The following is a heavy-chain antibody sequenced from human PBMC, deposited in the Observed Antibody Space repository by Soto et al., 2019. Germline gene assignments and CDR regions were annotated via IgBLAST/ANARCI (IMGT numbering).Heavy chain of an antibody. CDR3: ARPRFGKSSSSYYYYGMDV. CDR2: INPNSGGT. Sequence: ASVEVSCKXSGYTFTGYYMHWVRQAPGQGLEWMGWINPNSGGTNYAQKFQGWVTMARDTSISTAYMELSRLRSDDTAVYYCARPRFGKSSSSYYYYGMDVWGQGTTVTVSS. CDR1: GYTFTGYY. J-gene: IGHJ6*02. D-gene: IGHD6-6*01. V-gene: IGHV1-2*04.